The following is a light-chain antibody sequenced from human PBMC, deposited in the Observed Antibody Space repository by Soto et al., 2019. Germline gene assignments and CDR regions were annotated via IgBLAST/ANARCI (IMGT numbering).Light chain of an antibody. Sequence: QSALTQPRSVSGSPGQSVTISCTGTSNDVGGYDYVSWYQQYPGKAPKLMISEVNNRPSGVSTRFSGSKSDNTASLTISGLQAEDEADYYCSSYTSTNYVIFGGGTQLTVL. V-gene: IGLV2-14*01. CDR3: SSYTSTNYVI. J-gene: IGLJ2*01. CDR1: SNDVGGYDY. CDR2: EVN.